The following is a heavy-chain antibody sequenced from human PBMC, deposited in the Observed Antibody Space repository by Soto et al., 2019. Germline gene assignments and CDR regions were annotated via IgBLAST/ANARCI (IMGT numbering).Heavy chain of an antibody. J-gene: IGHJ6*02. CDR2: IYSAGNT. CDR3: ARHDPVPKLQHGMGV. V-gene: IGHV4-59*01. Sequence: SETLSLTCTDSSGSITGYYWSWMRQPPGGGLEWIGYIYSAGNTLYTPSLQSRVTISVDTSKNQFSLNLRSVTAADTAVYYCARHDPVPKLQHGMGVWGQGATVTVSS. CDR1: SGSITGYY. D-gene: IGHD6-13*01.